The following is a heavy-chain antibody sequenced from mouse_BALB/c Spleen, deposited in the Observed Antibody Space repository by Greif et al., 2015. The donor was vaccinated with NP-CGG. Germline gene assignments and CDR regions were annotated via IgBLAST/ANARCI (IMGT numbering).Heavy chain of an antibody. CDR3: ARYDYRYGLDY. J-gene: IGHJ2*01. Sequence: QVQLQQSGPELVKPGASVRISCKASGYTFTSYYIHWVKQRPGQGLEWIGWIYPGNVNTKYNEKFKGKATLTADKSSSTAYTQLSSLTSEDSAVYFCARYDYRYGLDYWGQGTTLTVSS. V-gene: IGHV1S56*01. CDR2: IYPGNVNT. CDR1: GYTFTSYY. D-gene: IGHD2-14*01.